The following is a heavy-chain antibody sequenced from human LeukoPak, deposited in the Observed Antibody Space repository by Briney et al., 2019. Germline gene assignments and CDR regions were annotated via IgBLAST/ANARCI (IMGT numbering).Heavy chain of an antibody. Sequence: GGSLRLSCAASGFTFSSYSMNWVRQAPGKGLEWVSSISGSGGNTYYADSVKGRFTISRDNSKNTLYLQMNRLRAEDTAVYYCAPKVVGSTPFDYWGQGTLVTVSS. CDR1: GFTFSSYS. D-gene: IGHD2-15*01. J-gene: IGHJ4*02. V-gene: IGHV3-23*01. CDR3: APKVVGSTPFDY. CDR2: ISGSGGNT.